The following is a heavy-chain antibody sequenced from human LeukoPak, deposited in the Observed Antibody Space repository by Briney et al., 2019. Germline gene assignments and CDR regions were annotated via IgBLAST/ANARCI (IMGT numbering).Heavy chain of an antibody. CDR2: IYYSGSA. J-gene: IGHJ4*02. D-gene: IGHD2-15*01. V-gene: IGHV4-31*03. CDR3: ASYCSGGSCYSPSFDY. Sequence: SETLSLTCSVSGGSISNGAYYWTWLRPHPGKGLEWIGYIYYSGSAYYNPSLRSRVTISIDTSKNQFSLKLTSVTAADTAVYYCASYCSGGSCYSPSFDYWGQGTLVTVSS. CDR1: GGSISNGAYY.